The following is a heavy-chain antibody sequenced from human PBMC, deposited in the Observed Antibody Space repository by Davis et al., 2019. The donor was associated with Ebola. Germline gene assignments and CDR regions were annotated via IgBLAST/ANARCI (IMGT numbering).Heavy chain of an antibody. CDR2: ISYDGNYI. Sequence: GESLKISCAASGFSFSNYAMHWVRQAPGKGLEWVAAISYDGNYIYYADSVKGRFTISRDDSENTLYLQMNSLRAEDTAVYYCVRDGEAFDSRGAYEVPFDHWGQGTLVTVSS. V-gene: IGHV3-30-3*01. CDR1: GFSFSNYA. CDR3: VRDGEAFDSRGAYEVPFDH. J-gene: IGHJ4*02. D-gene: IGHD3-22*01.